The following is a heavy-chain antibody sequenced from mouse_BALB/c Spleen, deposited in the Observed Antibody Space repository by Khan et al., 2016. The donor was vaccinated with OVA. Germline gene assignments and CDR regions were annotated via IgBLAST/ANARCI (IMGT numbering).Heavy chain of an antibody. Sequence: EVELVESGPGLVKPSQSLSLTCTVTGYSITTDSAWNWIRQFPGNKLEWMGYISYSGNTKYNPSLKSRISITLYTSKNLFFLQLKSVTTEDTARYYCARVYGGDFDYWGQGTTLTVSS. J-gene: IGHJ2*01. V-gene: IGHV3-2*02. CDR3: ARVYGGDFDY. D-gene: IGHD1-1*01. CDR1: GYSITTDSA. CDR2: ISYSGNT.